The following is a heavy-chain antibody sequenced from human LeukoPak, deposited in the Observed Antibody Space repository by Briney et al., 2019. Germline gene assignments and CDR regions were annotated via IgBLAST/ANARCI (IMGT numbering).Heavy chain of an antibody. CDR1: GGSISSYY. CDR2: IYYSGST. J-gene: IGHJ5*02. D-gene: IGHD3-16*01. Sequence: SETLSLTCTVSGGSISSYYWSWIRQPPGKGLEWIGYIYYSGSTYYNPSLKSRVTISVDTSKNQFSLKLSSVTAADTAVYYCARHFVTFQAGESFDPWGQGTLVTVSS. CDR3: ARHFVTFQAGESFDP. V-gene: IGHV4-59*04.